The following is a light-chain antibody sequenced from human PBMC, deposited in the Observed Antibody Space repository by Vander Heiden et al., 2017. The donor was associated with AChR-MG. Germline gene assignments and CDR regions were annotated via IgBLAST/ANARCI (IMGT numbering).Light chain of an antibody. Sequence: DIQMTQSPSTLSASVGDRVTITCRASESISSWLAWYQQKPGKAHKLLIYRASSLESGVPSRFSGSESGTEFTLTISSLQRDDFATYYCQQYNSYSWTFGQGTKVEMK. CDR1: ESISSW. CDR2: RAS. J-gene: IGKJ1*01. CDR3: QQYNSYSWT. V-gene: IGKV1-5*03.